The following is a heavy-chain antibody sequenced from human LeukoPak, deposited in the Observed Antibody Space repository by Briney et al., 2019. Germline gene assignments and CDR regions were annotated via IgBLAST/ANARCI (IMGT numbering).Heavy chain of an antibody. V-gene: IGHV3-33*06. CDR3: AKDRGSYSTTADS. CDR2: IWYDGTNK. Sequence: PGGSLRLSCAASGFTFSSYAMHWVRQAPGKGLEWVAVIWYDGTNKYYGDSVKGRFTISRDNSKNTLYLQMNSLRAEDTAVYYCAKDRGSYSTTADSWGQGTLVTVSS. D-gene: IGHD1-26*01. J-gene: IGHJ5*01. CDR1: GFTFSSYA.